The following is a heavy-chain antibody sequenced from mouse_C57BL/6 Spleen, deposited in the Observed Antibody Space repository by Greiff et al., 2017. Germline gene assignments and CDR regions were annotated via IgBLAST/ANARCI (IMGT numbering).Heavy chain of an antibody. D-gene: IGHD2-2*01. CDR3: ARHYGYYFDY. CDR2: ISGGGGNT. Sequence: EVKLVESGGGLVKPGGSLKLSCAASGFTFSSYTMSWVRQTPEKRLEWVATISGGGGNTYYPDSVKGRFTISRDNAKNTLYLQMSSLRSEDTALYYCARHYGYYFDYWGQGTTLTVSS. V-gene: IGHV5-9*01. CDR1: GFTFSSYT. J-gene: IGHJ2*01.